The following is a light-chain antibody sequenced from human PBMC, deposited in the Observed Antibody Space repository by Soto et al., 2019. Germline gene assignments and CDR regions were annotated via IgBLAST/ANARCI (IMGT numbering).Light chain of an antibody. CDR1: QSVSRR. J-gene: IGKJ5*01. CDR2: GAS. CDR3: QQAGGSPLT. V-gene: IGKV3-20*01. Sequence: DIVLPPSPGPLSLSPGGSATLSCMASQSVSRRLAWYQQRPGQSPRLLISGASMRASGVPVRFIGSGSGTDFTLTITRLEPEDFAVYYCQQAGGSPLTFGLGTRLEIK.